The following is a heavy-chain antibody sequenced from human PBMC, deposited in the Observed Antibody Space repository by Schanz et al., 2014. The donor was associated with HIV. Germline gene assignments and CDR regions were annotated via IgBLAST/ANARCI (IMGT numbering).Heavy chain of an antibody. CDR3: VHDDSDNDGFET. D-gene: IGHD3-22*01. CDR2: ISWNSGSI. Sequence: EVQLVESGGGLVQPGRSLRLSCAASGFTFDDYAMHWVRQAPGKGLEWVSGISWNSGSIGYADSVKGRFTISRDNAKNSLFLQMNSLRAEDTAVYYCVHDDSDNDGFETWGQGTMVTVSS. V-gene: IGHV3-9*01. J-gene: IGHJ3*02. CDR1: GFTFDDYA.